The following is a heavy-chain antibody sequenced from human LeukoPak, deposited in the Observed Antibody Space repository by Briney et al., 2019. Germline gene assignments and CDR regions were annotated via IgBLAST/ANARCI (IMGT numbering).Heavy chain of an antibody. CDR1: DGSMNNDY. V-gene: IGHV4-59*08. J-gene: IGHJ5*02. D-gene: IGHD3-16*01. CDR2: IYFSGST. CDR3: ARHWTNGGNNWFDP. Sequence: PSETLSLTCSVSDGSMNNDYWTWIRQPPGKGLEWIGYIYFSGSTDYNSSLRSRVTISVDRSKNQFSLKLRSVTAADTAIYYCARHWTNGGNNWFDPWSQGTLVTVSS.